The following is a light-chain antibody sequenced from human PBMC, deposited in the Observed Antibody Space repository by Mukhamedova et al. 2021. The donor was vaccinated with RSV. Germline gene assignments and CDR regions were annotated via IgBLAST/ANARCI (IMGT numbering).Light chain of an antibody. V-gene: IGKV1-33*01. CDR2: DAS. Sequence: WYQRRVHGKAPKLLIYDASNLETGVPSRFSGIGFGTDFTLTISSLQPEDVATYHCQQHDSLPFTFGRGP. CDR3: QQHDSLPFT. J-gene: IGKJ2*01.